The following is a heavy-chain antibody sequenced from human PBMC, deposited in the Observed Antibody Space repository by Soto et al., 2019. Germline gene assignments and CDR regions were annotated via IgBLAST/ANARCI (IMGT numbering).Heavy chain of an antibody. CDR3: TTWASSSWTGYFDY. V-gene: IGHV3-15*01. CDR2: IKSKTDGGTT. D-gene: IGHD6-13*01. Sequence: EGSLRLSCVASGFAFSNAWMSWVRQAPGKGREWFGRIKSKTDGGTTDYAAPVKGRFTISRDDSKNTLYLQMNSMKTDDTAVYYCTTWASSSWTGYFDYWGQGTLVTVSS. J-gene: IGHJ4*02. CDR1: GFAFSNAW.